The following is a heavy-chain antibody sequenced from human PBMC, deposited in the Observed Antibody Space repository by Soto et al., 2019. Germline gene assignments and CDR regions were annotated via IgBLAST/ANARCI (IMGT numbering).Heavy chain of an antibody. CDR1: GDSIGRGGYY. CDR2: IYTTGST. D-gene: IGHD6-19*01. J-gene: IGHJ4*02. Sequence: PSETLSLTCTVSGDSIGRGGYYWTWIRQHPGKGLVWIAYIYTTGSTYYNPSLKSRVCISVVTSKNQFSLKLSSVTAADTAVYYCARGIPVSGSFDYWGQGTLVTVSS. CDR3: ARGIPVSGSFDY. V-gene: IGHV4-31*03.